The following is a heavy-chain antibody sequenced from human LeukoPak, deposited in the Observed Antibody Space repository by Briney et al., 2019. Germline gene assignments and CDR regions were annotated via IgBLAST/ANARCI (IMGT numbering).Heavy chain of an antibody. J-gene: IGHJ5*02. CDR2: MNPNSGNT. D-gene: IGHD4-17*01. Sequence: ASVKVSCKASGYTFTSYDISWVRQATGQGLEWMGWMNPNSGNTGYAQKFQGRVTMTRNTSISTAYMELSSLRSEDTAVYYCARVNYGDYVEGWFDPWGQGTLVTVSS. CDR3: ARVNYGDYVEGWFDP. V-gene: IGHV1-8*01. CDR1: GYTFTSYD.